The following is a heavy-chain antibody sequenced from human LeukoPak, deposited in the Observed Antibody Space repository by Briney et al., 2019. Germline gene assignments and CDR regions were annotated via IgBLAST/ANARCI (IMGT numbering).Heavy chain of an antibody. Sequence: RAGGSLRLSCAASGFTFSDYYMSWIRQAPGKGLEWVSYISSSGSTIYYADSVKGRFTISRDNAKNSLYLQMNSLRAEDTAVYYCARDRLRYFDWLLPLFDYWGQGTLVTVSS. V-gene: IGHV3-11*01. D-gene: IGHD3-9*01. CDR2: ISSSGSTI. J-gene: IGHJ4*02. CDR1: GFTFSDYY. CDR3: ARDRLRYFDWLLPLFDY.